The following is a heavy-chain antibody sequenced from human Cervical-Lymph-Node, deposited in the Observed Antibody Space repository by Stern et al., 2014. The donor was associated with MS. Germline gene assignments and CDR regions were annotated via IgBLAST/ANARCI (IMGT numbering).Heavy chain of an antibody. CDR1: GYTFTTYD. D-gene: IGHD6-13*01. Sequence: QVQLVESGAEVKNPGASVKVSCKASGYTFTTYDINWMRQAPGQGLEWMGWMSPNSGSTCYTQKFKGRVTMTRGTSTTTTYMELSSLRSEDTAVYYCAGGITAGVDYWGQGTLVTVSS. CDR3: AGGITAGVDY. J-gene: IGHJ4*02. V-gene: IGHV1-8*01. CDR2: MSPNSGST.